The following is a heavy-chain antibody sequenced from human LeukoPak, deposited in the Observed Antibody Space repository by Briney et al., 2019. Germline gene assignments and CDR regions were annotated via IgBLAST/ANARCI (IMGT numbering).Heavy chain of an antibody. CDR3: ARTYDSSGYYPYYFDY. J-gene: IGHJ4*02. CDR1: GFTFSSYS. CDR2: ISSSSSYI. D-gene: IGHD3-22*01. Sequence: GGSLRLSCAASGFTFSSYSMNWVRRAPGKGLEWVSSISSSSSYIYYADSVKGRFTISRDNAKNSLYLQMNSLRAEDTAVYYCARTYDSSGYYPYYFDYWGQGTLVTVSS. V-gene: IGHV3-21*01.